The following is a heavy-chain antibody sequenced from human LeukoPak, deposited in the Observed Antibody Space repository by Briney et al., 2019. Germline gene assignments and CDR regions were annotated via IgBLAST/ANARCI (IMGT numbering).Heavy chain of an antibody. CDR2: ISEGGSNK. Sequence: GGSLRLSCAASGFTFSTYRFNWVRQAPGNGLEWVAVISEGGSNKYYADSVKGRFTISRDTSKNTLYLKMNSLRAEDTAVYYCAKDTQGTAMDISGMDVWGQGTTVTVSS. CDR1: GFTFSTYR. V-gene: IGHV3-30*18. D-gene: IGHD5-18*01. CDR3: AKDTQGTAMDISGMDV. J-gene: IGHJ6*02.